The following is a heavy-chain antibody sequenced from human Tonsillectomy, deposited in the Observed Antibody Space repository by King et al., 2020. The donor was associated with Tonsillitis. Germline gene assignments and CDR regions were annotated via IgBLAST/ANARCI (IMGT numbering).Heavy chain of an antibody. J-gene: IGHJ6*03. D-gene: IGHD2-15*01. CDR2: IIAMLGIA. CDR3: ARDAGDCSGGSFDGYYYYYMDV. Sequence: QVQLVESGAEVKKAGSSVKVSCKVSGGTFNNYAISWVRQAPGQGLEWMGRIIAMLGIANYAQKFQGRVTITPDKSTSTAYLALSSLRSEDTAVYYCARDAGDCSGGSFDGYYYYYMDVWGKGTTVTVSS. V-gene: IGHV1-69*09. CDR1: GGTFNNYA.